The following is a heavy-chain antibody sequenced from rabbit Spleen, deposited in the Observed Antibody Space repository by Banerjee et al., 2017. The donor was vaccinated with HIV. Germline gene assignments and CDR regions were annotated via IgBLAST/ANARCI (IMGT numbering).Heavy chain of an antibody. D-gene: IGHD8-1*01. CDR3: ARIYSSTYWGIDL. J-gene: IGHJ4*01. CDR1: GFSFSSSYY. V-gene: IGHV1S40*01. CDR2: INGGNGLTI. Sequence: QSLEESGGDLVKPGASLTLTCTASGFSFSSSYYMCWVRQAPGKGLEWIACINGGNGLTIYYASWAKGRFTISKTSSTTMTLQMTSLTAADTATYFCARIYSSTYWGIDLWGPGTLVTVS.